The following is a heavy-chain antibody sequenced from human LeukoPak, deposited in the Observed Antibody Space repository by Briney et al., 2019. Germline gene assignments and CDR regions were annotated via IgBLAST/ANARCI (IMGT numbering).Heavy chain of an antibody. CDR3: ARGRVGTYYYGSGSYYNHNWFDP. J-gene: IGHJ5*02. Sequence: PSETLSLTCAVYGGSFSGYYWSWIRQPPGKGLEWIGEINHSGSTNYNPSLKSRVTISVGTSKNQFSLKLSSVTAADTAVYYCARGRVGTYYYGSGSYYNHNWFDPWGQGTLVTVSS. CDR2: INHSGST. V-gene: IGHV4-34*01. CDR1: GGSFSGYY. D-gene: IGHD3-10*01.